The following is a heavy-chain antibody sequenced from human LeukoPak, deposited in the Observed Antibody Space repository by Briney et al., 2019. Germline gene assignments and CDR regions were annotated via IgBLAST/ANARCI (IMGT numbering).Heavy chain of an antibody. CDR1: GYTFTSYA. Sequence: ASVKVSCKASGYTFTSYAMHWVRQAPGQGLEWMGWISAYNGNTNYAQKLQGRVTMTTDTSTSTAYMELRSLRSDDTAVYYCARDYDFWSGYQSADYWGRGTLVTVSS. CDR2: ISAYNGNT. J-gene: IGHJ4*02. D-gene: IGHD3-3*01. CDR3: ARDYDFWSGYQSADY. V-gene: IGHV1-18*01.